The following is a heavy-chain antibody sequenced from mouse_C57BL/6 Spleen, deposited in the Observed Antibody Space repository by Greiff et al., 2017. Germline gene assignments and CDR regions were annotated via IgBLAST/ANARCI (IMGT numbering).Heavy chain of an antibody. V-gene: IGHV14-3*01. Sequence: EVQLQQSVAELVRPGASVKLSCTASGFNIKNTYMHWVKQRPEQGLEWIGRIDPANGTTKYAPKFPGQATIPAYTSSNTAYLQLSSLSSADTAIYYGARSPYYGSSYLYAMDYWGQGTSVTVSS. CDR1: GFNIKNTY. J-gene: IGHJ4*01. CDR2: IDPANGTT. CDR3: ARSPYYGSSYLYAMDY. D-gene: IGHD1-1*01.